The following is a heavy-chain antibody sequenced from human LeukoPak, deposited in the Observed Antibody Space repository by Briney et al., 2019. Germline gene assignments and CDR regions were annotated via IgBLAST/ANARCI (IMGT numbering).Heavy chain of an antibody. D-gene: IGHD6-13*01. CDR1: GYRLTSYG. V-gene: IGHV1-18*01. J-gene: IGHJ5*02. Sequence: ASVKVSCKASGYRLTSYGISWVRQAPGQGLEWMGWISTYNGNTNYAQKFQDRVTMTTDTSTSTAYMELRSLRSDDTAVYYCAKEPRITTSGNSWFAPWGQGTLVTVSS. CDR3: AKEPRITTSGNSWFAP. CDR2: ISTYNGNT.